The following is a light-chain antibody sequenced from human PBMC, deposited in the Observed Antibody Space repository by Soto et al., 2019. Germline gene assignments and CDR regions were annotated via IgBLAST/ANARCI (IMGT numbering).Light chain of an antibody. CDR1: QSVSSS. V-gene: IGKV3-11*01. Sequence: IVLTQSPGTLSLSPGERATLSCRASQSVSSSLAWYQQKPGQAPRLLIYDASNRATGIPARFSGSGSGTDFNLTISSLEPEDFAVYSCQQRSNWPQGITFGQGTRLEIK. J-gene: IGKJ5*01. CDR3: QQRSNWPQGIT. CDR2: DAS.